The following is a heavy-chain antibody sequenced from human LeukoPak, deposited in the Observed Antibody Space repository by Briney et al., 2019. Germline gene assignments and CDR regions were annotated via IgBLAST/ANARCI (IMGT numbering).Heavy chain of an antibody. D-gene: IGHD2-15*01. CDR3: ATDKGTVCSGGSCYRDRFDY. J-gene: IGHJ4*02. Sequence: ASVKVSCKVSGYTLTELSMHWVRQAPGGGLEWMGGFDPEDGETIYAQKFQGRVTMTEDTSTDTAYMELSSLRSEDTAVYYCATDKGTVCSGGSCYRDRFDYWGQGTLVTVSS. CDR1: GYTLTELS. V-gene: IGHV1-24*01. CDR2: FDPEDGET.